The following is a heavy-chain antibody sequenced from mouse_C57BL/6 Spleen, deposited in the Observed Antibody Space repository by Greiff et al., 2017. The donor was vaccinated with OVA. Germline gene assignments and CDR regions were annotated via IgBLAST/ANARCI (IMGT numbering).Heavy chain of an antibody. J-gene: IGHJ3*01. V-gene: IGHV2-2*01. CDR3: ARNYDYDGFAY. Sequence: QVQLQQSGPGLVQPSQSLSITCTVSGFSFTSYGVHWVRQSPGKSLEWLGVIWSGGSTDYNEAFISRLSLSKDNSKSQVFFKMNSLQADDTAIYYCARNYDYDGFAYWGKGTLVTVSA. CDR2: IWSGGST. CDR1: GFSFTSYG. D-gene: IGHD2-4*01.